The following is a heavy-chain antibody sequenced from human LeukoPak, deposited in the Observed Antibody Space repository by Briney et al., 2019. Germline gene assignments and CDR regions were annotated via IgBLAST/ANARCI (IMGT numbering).Heavy chain of an antibody. CDR2: IKEDGRET. D-gene: IGHD2/OR15-2a*01. Sequence: GGSLRLSCAASGFIFSSYWMTWVRQAPGKGLEWVANIKEDGRETNYVQSVKGRFTISRDNARNSLYLQMISLGAEEKAVYSCATSGRGDNSRYYYFDYWGQGALVTVSS. CDR1: GFIFSSYW. CDR3: ATSGRGDNSRYYYFDY. V-gene: IGHV3-7*02. J-gene: IGHJ4*02.